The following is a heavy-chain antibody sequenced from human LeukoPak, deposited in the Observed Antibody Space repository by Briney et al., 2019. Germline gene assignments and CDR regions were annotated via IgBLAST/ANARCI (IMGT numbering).Heavy chain of an antibody. CDR2: MNPDSGNT. V-gene: IGHV1-8*01. Sequence: ASVTVSCKASGYTFTSYDINWVRQATGQGLEWMGWMNPDSGNTGYAQKFQGRVTMTRNTSISTAYMELRSLRSDDTAVYYCARDPGYSSGWTHSYYGMDVWGQGTTVTVSS. CDR1: GYTFTSYD. D-gene: IGHD6-19*01. J-gene: IGHJ6*02. CDR3: ARDPGYSSGWTHSYYGMDV.